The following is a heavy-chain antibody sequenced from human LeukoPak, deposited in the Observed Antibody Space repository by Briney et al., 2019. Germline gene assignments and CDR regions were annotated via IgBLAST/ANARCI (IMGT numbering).Heavy chain of an antibody. D-gene: IGHD4-11*01. CDR2: INPNSGGT. J-gene: IGHJ3*02. V-gene: IGHV1-2*04. CDR3: ARVYTTVTTTEAFDI. Sequence: ASVKVSCKASGYTFTGYYMHWVRQAPGQGLEWMGWINPNSGGTNYAQKFQGWVTMTRDTSISTAYMELSRLRSDDTAVYYCARVYTTVTTTEAFDIWGQGTMVTVSS. CDR1: GYTFTGYY.